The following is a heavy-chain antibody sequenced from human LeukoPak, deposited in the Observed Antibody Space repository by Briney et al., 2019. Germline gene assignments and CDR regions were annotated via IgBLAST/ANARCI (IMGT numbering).Heavy chain of an antibody. J-gene: IGHJ4*02. CDR3: ARDRGSSSSAVDY. Sequence: GGSLRLSCAASGFAFSSYGMHGVRQAPGKGLEGVAVIWYDGSNKYYADSVKGRFTISRDNSKNTLYLQMNSLRAEDTAVYYCARDRGSSSSAVDYWGQGTLVTVSS. V-gene: IGHV3-33*01. CDR1: GFAFSSYG. CDR2: IWYDGSNK. D-gene: IGHD6-6*01.